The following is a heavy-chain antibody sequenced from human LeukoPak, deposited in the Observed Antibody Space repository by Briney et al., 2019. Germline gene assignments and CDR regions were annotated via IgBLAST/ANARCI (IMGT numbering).Heavy chain of an antibody. V-gene: IGHV3-30*02. CDR3: AKDRQLSRSSPYYYYMDV. CDR1: GFTFSSYG. CDR2: IRYDGSDK. Sequence: PGGSLRLSCAASGFTFSSYGMHWVRQAPGRGLEWVAFIRYDGSDKYYADSVKGRFTISRDNSKNTLYLQMNSLGAEDTAVYYCAKDRQLSRSSPYYYYMDVWGKGTTVTVSS. D-gene: IGHD6-6*01. J-gene: IGHJ6*03.